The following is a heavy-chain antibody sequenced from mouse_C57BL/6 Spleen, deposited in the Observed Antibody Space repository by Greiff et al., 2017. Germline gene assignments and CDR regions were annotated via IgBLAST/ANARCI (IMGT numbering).Heavy chain of an antibody. V-gene: IGHV1-69*01. CDR1: GYTFTSYW. CDR3: ARERNDYEGFAY. D-gene: IGHD2-4*01. Sequence: QVQLQQPGAELVMPGASVKLSCKASGYTFTSYWMHWVKQRPGQGLEWIGEIDPSDSYTNYNQKFKGKSTLTVDKSSSTAYMQLSSLTSEDSAVYYCARERNDYEGFAYWGQGTLVTVSA. J-gene: IGHJ3*01. CDR2: IDPSDSYT.